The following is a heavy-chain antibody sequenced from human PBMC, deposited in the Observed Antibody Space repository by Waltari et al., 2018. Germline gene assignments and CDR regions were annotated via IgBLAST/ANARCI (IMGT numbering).Heavy chain of an antibody. Sequence: QVQLQESGPGLVKPSETLSLTCTVSGGSISSYYWGWIRQPPGKGLEWIGYIYYSGSTNYNPSRKSRVTIAVDTSKNQFSLKLSAVTAADTAVYYCARDDSLDYWGQGTLVTVSS. CDR3: ARDDSLDY. CDR1: GGSISSYY. CDR2: IYYSGST. D-gene: IGHD2-21*01. J-gene: IGHJ4*02. V-gene: IGHV4-59*01.